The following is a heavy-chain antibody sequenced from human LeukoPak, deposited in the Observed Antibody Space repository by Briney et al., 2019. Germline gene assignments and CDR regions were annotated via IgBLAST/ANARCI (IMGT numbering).Heavy chain of an antibody. D-gene: IGHD6-13*01. Sequence: PGGSLRLSCAASGFTFSGYWMHWVRQAPGKGLEWVAFIRYDGSNKYYADSVKGRFTISRDNSKNTLYLQMNSLRAEDTAVYYCAPQFYSSSWYVLGYWGQGTLVTVSS. CDR1: GFTFSGYW. V-gene: IGHV3-30*02. CDR3: APQFYSSSWYVLGY. CDR2: IRYDGSNK. J-gene: IGHJ4*02.